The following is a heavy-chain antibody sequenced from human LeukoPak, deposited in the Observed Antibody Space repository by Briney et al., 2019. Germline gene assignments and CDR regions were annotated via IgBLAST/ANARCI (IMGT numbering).Heavy chain of an antibody. CDR1: GFTFSSYW. CDR3: AREGRYYYDSSGYYYEDAFDI. J-gene: IGHJ3*02. V-gene: IGHV3-74*01. CDR2: INSDGSST. Sequence: GGSLRLSCAASGFTFSSYWMHWVRQAPGKGLVWVSRINSDGSSTSYADSVKGRFTISRGNAKNTLYLQMNSLRAEDTAVYYCAREGRYYYDSSGYYYEDAFDIWGQGTMVTVSS. D-gene: IGHD3-22*01.